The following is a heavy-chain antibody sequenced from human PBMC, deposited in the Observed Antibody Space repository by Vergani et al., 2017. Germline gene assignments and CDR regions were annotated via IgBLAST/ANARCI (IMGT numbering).Heavy chain of an antibody. CDR1: GGSFSGSY. V-gene: IGHV4-34*01. Sequence: QVQLQQWGAGLLKPSETLSLTCAVYGGSFSGSYWSWIRQPPGKGLEWIGEINHSGSTNYNPSLKSRVTISIDTSKNQFSLKLTSVTAADTAVYYCARGRGSPKGWVDPWGQGTLVTVSS. CDR2: INHSGST. D-gene: IGHD2-15*01. J-gene: IGHJ5*02. CDR3: ARGRGSPKGWVDP.